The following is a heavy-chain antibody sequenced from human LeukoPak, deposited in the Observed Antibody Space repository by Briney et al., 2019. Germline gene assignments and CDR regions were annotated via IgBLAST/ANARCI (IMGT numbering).Heavy chain of an antibody. CDR1: GASITNFY. V-gene: IGHV4-4*09. D-gene: IGHD4/OR15-4a*01. J-gene: IGHJ6*03. CDR2: IYPSGTT. CDR3: ASLKVSVVLGAISYYMDV. Sequence: SETLSLTCTVSGASITNFYWSWVRRPPGKGLEWIGYIYPSGTTNYNPSLQSRVTMSLDTSKNQLSLRLISVTAADTAVYFCASLKVSVVLGAISYYMDVWGKGTTVTVSS.